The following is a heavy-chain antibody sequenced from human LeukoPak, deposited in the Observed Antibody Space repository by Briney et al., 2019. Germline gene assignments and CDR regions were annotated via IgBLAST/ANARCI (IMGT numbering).Heavy chain of an antibody. V-gene: IGHV3-21*06. CDR3: VRLRRNSDKSDYYYFYDD. Sequence: GSLRLSCAASGLTFSDYSMNWVRQAPGKGLEWVSSINPTSSSIYYADAVKGRFTISRDNARSSLFLQMNSLTAEDTAVYYSVRLRRNSDKSDYYYFYDDWGQGILVTVSS. CDR1: GLTFSDYS. J-gene: IGHJ4*02. CDR2: INPTSSSI. D-gene: IGHD3-22*01.